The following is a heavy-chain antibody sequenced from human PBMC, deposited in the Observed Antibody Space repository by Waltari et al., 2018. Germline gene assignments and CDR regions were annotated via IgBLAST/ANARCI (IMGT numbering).Heavy chain of an antibody. J-gene: IGHJ4*02. CDR3: AADRGRYSYGY. CDR1: GYTFSSYY. D-gene: IGHD5-18*01. Sequence: QVQLVQSGAEVKKPGASVRVSCKASGYTFSSYYIHWVRQAPGQGLEWMGIINPSGGSTTYAQKFRGRVTITRDMSTSTAYMELSSLRSEDTAVYYCAADRGRYSYGYWGQGTLVTVSS. CDR2: INPSGGST. V-gene: IGHV1-46*01.